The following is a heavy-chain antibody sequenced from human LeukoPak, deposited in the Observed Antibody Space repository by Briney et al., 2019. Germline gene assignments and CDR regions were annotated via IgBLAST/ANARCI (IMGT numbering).Heavy chain of an antibody. Sequence: ASVKVSCKASGYTFTGYYMHWVRQAPGQGLEWMRWINPNSGGTNYAQEFQGRVTMTRDTSVSTAYMELSRLRSDDTAVYYCARGGSRYYDSSGYYYDYWGQGTLVTVSS. D-gene: IGHD3-22*01. V-gene: IGHV1-2*02. CDR2: INPNSGGT. CDR3: ARGGSRYYDSSGYYYDY. CDR1: GYTFTGYY. J-gene: IGHJ4*02.